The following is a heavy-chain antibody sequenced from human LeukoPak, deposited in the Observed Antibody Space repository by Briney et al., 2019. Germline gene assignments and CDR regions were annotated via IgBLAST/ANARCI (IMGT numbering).Heavy chain of an antibody. J-gene: IGHJ3*02. V-gene: IGHV3-30-3*01. D-gene: IGHD3-22*01. Sequence: GRSLRLSCAASGFTFSNYAMHWVRQAPGKGLEWVAVISYDGSNKYYADSVKGRFTISRDNSKNTLYLQMNSLRAEDTAVYYCARGLYDSSESAFDIWGQGTMVTVSS. CDR1: GFTFSNYA. CDR3: ARGLYDSSESAFDI. CDR2: ISYDGSNK.